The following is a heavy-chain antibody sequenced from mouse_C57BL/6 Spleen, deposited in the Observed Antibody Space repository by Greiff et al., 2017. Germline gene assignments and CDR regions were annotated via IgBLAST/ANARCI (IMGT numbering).Heavy chain of an antibody. CDR2: IDPSDSYT. V-gene: IGHV1-50*01. D-gene: IGHD1-1*01. J-gene: IGHJ2*01. Sequence: VQLQQPGAELVKPGASVKLSCKASGYTFTSYWMQWVKQRPGQGLEWIGEIDPSDSYTNYNQKFKGKATLTVDTSSSTAYMQLSSLTSEDSAVYYCASQRLGVFDYWGQGTTLTVSS. CDR1: GYTFTSYW. CDR3: ASQRLGVFDY.